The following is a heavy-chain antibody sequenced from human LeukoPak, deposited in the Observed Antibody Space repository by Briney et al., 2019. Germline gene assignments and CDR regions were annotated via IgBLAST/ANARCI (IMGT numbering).Heavy chain of an antibody. CDR3: AKFEGATIPGWFNDY. D-gene: IGHD6-19*01. CDR2: IDKTTYPT. J-gene: IGHJ4*02. Sequence: GGSLRLSCAASEFIFSDYAMGWVRQAPGRGLEWVSTIDKTTYPTFYADSVKGRFTISRDNSKNTLYLQMNSLRTEDTAVYFCAKFEGATIPGWFNDYWGQGILVTVSS. V-gene: IGHV3-23*05. CDR1: EFIFSDYA.